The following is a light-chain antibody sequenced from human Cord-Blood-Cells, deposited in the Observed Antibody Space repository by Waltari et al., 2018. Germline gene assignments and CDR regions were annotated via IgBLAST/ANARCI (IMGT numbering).Light chain of an antibody. Sequence: QSALTQPASVSGSPGQSITISCTGTSSDVGGYNYVSWYQQHPGKAPKLMIYDVSKRPSGVSKRCSGSKSGNTASLTISGLQAEDEADYYCSSYTSSSTLVFGTGTKVTVL. V-gene: IGLV2-14*01. CDR2: DVS. J-gene: IGLJ1*01. CDR3: SSYTSSSTLV. CDR1: SSDVGGYNY.